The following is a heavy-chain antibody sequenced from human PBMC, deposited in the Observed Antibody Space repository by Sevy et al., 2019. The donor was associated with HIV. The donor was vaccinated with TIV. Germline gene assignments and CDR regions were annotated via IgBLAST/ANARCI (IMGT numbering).Heavy chain of an antibody. D-gene: IGHD3-3*01. J-gene: IGHJ6*02. CDR2: IKQDGSEK. CDR3: ARDARGGPVNYDFWSGYSSYYYYGMDV. Sequence: GGSLRLSCAASGFTFSSYWMSWVRQAPGKGLEWVANIKQDGSEKYYVDSVKGRFTISRDNAKNSLYLQMNSLRAEDTAEYYCARDARGGPVNYDFWSGYSSYYYYGMDVWGQGTTVTVSS. V-gene: IGHV3-7*01. CDR1: GFTFSSYW.